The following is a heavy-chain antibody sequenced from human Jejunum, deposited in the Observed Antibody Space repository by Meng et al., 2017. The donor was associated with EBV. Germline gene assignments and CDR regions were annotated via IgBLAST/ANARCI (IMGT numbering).Heavy chain of an antibody. CDR3: MRGGGLGYYGLGTHDY. D-gene: IGHD3-10*01. Sequence: VRFVCSVAQAQNHVACVRVACVRYRDSCTYYGIHRVRQSAGPGREWLGWIKPNSGVTNFAQKFQGLVSMTRDTSISTVYLDLSRLRSDDTAVYYCMRGGGLGYYGLGTHDYWGQGTLVTVFS. CDR2: IKPNSGVT. J-gene: IGHJ4*02. CDR1: RDSCTYYG. V-gene: IGHV1-2*04.